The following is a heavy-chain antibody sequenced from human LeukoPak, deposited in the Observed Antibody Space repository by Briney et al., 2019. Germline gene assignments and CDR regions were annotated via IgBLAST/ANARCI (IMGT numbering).Heavy chain of an antibody. Sequence: SETLSLTCTVSGGSISSYYWSWIRQPPGKGLEWIGYIYYGGSTNYNPSLKSRVTISVDTSKNQFSLKLSSVTAADTAVYYCAREGYYYDSSGYFRAFDIWGQGTMVTVSS. D-gene: IGHD3-22*01. V-gene: IGHV4-59*01. CDR2: IYYGGST. CDR1: GGSISSYY. J-gene: IGHJ3*02. CDR3: AREGYYYDSSGYFRAFDI.